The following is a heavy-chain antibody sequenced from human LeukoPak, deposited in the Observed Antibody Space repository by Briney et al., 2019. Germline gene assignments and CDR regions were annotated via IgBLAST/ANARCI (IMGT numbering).Heavy chain of an antibody. D-gene: IGHD6-13*01. CDR1: GFTVSSSF. V-gene: IGHV3-53*01. Sequence: PGGSLRLSCAASGFTVSSSFLSWVRQAPGKGLEWVSIIYSGGSTYYADSVKGRFTTSRDNSQNTLYLQMNSLRAEDTAVYYCARDDRIAAAGTFDYWGQGTLVTVSS. J-gene: IGHJ4*02. CDR2: IYSGGST. CDR3: ARDDRIAAAGTFDY.